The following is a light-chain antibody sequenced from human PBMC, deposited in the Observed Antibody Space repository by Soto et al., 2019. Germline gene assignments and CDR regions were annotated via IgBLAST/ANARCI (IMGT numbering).Light chain of an antibody. V-gene: IGKV1-5*03. CDR1: QTISSW. Sequence: DIQMTQSPSTLSGSVGDRVTITCRASQTISSWLAWYQQKPGKAPKLLIYKASTLESGVPSRFSGSGSGTEFTLTISSLQPDDFAPYYCQHYNSYSEAFGQGTKVELK. CDR3: QHYNSYSEA. J-gene: IGKJ1*01. CDR2: KAS.